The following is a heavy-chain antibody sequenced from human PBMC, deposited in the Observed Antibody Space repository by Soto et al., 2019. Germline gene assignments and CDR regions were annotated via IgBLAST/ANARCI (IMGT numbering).Heavy chain of an antibody. Sequence: PSETLSLTCAVYGGSFSGYYWSWIRQPPGKGLEWIGEINHSGSTNYNPSLKSRVTISVDTSKNQFSLKLSSVTAADTAVYYCARDPWLRYYYYYYGMDVWGQGTTVT. CDR2: INHSGST. V-gene: IGHV4-34*01. J-gene: IGHJ6*02. CDR1: GGSFSGYY. D-gene: IGHD5-12*01. CDR3: ARDPWLRYYYYYYGMDV.